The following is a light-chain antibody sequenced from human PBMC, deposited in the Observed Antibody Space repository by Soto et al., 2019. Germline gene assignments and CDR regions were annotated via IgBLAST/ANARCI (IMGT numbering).Light chain of an antibody. V-gene: IGLV3-21*02. CDR2: EDS. CDR3: QVWDSSSDHYV. J-gene: IGLJ1*01. Sequence: SYERTQPPSVSVAPGQTARITCGGNNIGSKSVNWYQQKPGQAPVLVVYEDSDRPSGIPERFSGSNSGNTATLTISRVEAGDEADYYCQVWDSSSDHYVFGTGTKVTVL. CDR1: NIGSKS.